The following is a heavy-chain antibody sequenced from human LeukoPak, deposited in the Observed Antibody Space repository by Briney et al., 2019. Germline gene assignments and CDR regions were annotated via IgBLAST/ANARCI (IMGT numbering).Heavy chain of an antibody. D-gene: IGHD2-15*01. V-gene: IGHV4-59*01. CDR3: ARLGFCSGGSCHPDH. CDR2: IYYTGST. J-gene: IGHJ4*02. CDR1: GGSISSYY. Sequence: SETLSLICTVSGGSISSYYWSWVRQPPGEGLEWIGHIYYTGSTYYNPSLKSRVTISLDTSKNQFSLKLSSVTAADSALYYCARLGFCSGGSCHPDHWGQGTLVTVSS.